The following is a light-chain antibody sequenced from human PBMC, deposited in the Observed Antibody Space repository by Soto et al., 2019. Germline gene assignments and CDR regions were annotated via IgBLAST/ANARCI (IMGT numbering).Light chain of an antibody. J-gene: IGKJ1*01. CDR1: QSVLYSSNNKNY. Sequence: DIVMTQSPDSLSVSLGERATINFKPSQSVLYSSNNKNYLAWYQQKPGQPPKLLIYWASTRESGVPDRFSGSGSGTDFTLTISSLQAEDVAVYYCQQYYSTPWTFGQGTKVDIK. CDR2: WAS. CDR3: QQYYSTPWT. V-gene: IGKV4-1*01.